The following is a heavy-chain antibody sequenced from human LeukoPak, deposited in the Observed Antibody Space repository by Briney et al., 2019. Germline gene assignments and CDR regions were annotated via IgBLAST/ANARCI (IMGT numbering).Heavy chain of an antibody. CDR3: AKKYSTGLDP. D-gene: IGHD1-26*01. CDR1: GFTFSSYG. J-gene: IGHJ5*02. CDR2: ISGSGGNT. V-gene: IGHV3-23*01. Sequence: PGGSLRLSCVASGFTFSSYGMSWVRQAPGKGLEWVSDISGSGGNTYYADSVKGRFTISRDNSKNTLYVQMNSLRAEDTAIYYCAKKYSTGLDPWGQGTLVTVSS.